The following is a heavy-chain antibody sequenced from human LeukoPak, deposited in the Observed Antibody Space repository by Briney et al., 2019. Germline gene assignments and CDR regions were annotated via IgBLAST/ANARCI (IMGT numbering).Heavy chain of an antibody. J-gene: IGHJ4*02. CDR1: GGSISSGGYY. CDR2: IYYSGST. D-gene: IGHD2-2*02. V-gene: IGHV4-31*03. CDR3: ARVGVVVPAAILVFDC. Sequence: SETLSLTCTVSGGSISSGGYYWSWIRQHPGKGLEWIGYIYYSGSTYYNPSLKSRVTISVDTSKNQFSLKLSSVTAADTAVYYCARVGVVVPAAILVFDCWGQGTLVTVSS.